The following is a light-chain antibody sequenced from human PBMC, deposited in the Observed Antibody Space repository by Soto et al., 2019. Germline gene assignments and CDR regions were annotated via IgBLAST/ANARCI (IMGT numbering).Light chain of an antibody. Sequence: DIQMTQSRSTLSASVGDRVSITCRASQSISNWLAWYQQKPGKAPKLLIYKTSSLESGVPSRFSGSGSGTEFTLTISSLQPDDFATYYCQQYHTYWTFGQGTKVDIK. CDR2: KTS. CDR1: QSISNW. J-gene: IGKJ1*01. CDR3: QQYHTYWT. V-gene: IGKV1-5*03.